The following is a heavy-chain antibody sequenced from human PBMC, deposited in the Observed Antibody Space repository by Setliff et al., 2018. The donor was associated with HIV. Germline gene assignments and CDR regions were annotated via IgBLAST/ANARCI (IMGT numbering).Heavy chain of an antibody. Sequence: PSETLSLTCTVSGDSISSSSYYWGWIRQPPGKGLEWIGSIYYSGSTYYNPSLKSRVTISVDTSKNQFSLKLSSVTAADTAVYYCARAPRTIVVVVSYYYYYYMDVWGKGTTVTVSS. CDR2: IYYSGST. CDR3: ARAPRTIVVVVSYYYYYYMDV. CDR1: GDSISSSSYY. D-gene: IGHD2-15*01. J-gene: IGHJ6*03. V-gene: IGHV4-39*07.